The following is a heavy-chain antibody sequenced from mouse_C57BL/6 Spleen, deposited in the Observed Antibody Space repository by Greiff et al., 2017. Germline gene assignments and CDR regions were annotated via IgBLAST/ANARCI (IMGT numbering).Heavy chain of an antibody. Sequence: EVKLEESGGGLVQPGGSMKLSCVASGFTFSNYWMNWVRQSPEKGLEWVAQIRLKSDNYATHYAESVKGRFTISRDDSKSSVYLQMNNLRAEDTGIYYCTGYYYGSSYERNYYAMDYWGQGTSVTVSS. J-gene: IGHJ4*01. CDR3: TGYYYGSSYERNYYAMDY. V-gene: IGHV6-3*01. D-gene: IGHD1-1*01. CDR2: IRLKSDNYAT. CDR1: GFTFSNYW.